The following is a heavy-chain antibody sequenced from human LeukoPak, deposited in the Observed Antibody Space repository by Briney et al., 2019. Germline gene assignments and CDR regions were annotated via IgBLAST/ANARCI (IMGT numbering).Heavy chain of an antibody. Sequence: SETLSLTRTVSGGSISSSSYYWGWIRQPPGKGLEWIGSIYYSGSTYYNPSLKSRVTISVDTSKNQFSLKLSSVTAADTAVYYCARAPSIDSSGYRIGGAFDIWGQGTMVTVSS. CDR2: IYYSGST. V-gene: IGHV4-39*07. J-gene: IGHJ3*02. D-gene: IGHD3-22*01. CDR1: GGSISSSSYY. CDR3: ARAPSIDSSGYRIGGAFDI.